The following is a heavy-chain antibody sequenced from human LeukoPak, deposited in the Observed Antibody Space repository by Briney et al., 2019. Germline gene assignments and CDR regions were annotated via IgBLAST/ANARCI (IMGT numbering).Heavy chain of an antibody. CDR1: GGSISSYY. J-gene: IGHJ4*02. CDR3: ARDTYYYDSSGYSLFDY. Sequence: SETLSLTCTVSGGSISSYYWSWIRKPPGKGLEWIGYIYYSGSTNYNPSLKSRVTISVDTSKNQFSLKLSSVTAADTAVYYCARDTYYYDSSGYSLFDYWGQGTLVTVSS. V-gene: IGHV4-59*01. D-gene: IGHD3-22*01. CDR2: IYYSGST.